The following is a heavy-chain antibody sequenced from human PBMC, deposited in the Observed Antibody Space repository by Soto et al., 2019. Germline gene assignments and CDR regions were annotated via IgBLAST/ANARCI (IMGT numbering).Heavy chain of an antibody. D-gene: IGHD3-3*01. J-gene: IGHJ5*02. CDR2: IYYSGST. CDR1: GGSVSGSRYY. V-gene: IGHV4-61*03. Sequence: SETLSLTCTVSGGSVSGSRYYWSWIRQSPGKGLEWIGYIYYSGSTNYKPSLKSRVTISVDTSKNHFSLKLSSVTAADTAVYYCAREGPFWSGYYRYNWFDPWGQGTLLTVSS. CDR3: AREGPFWSGYYRYNWFDP.